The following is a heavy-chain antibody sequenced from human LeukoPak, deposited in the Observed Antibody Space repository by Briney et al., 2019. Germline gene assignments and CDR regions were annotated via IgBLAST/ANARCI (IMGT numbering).Heavy chain of an antibody. Sequence: GGSLRLSCTASGFTFSSYSMSWVRQGPGTGLEWVSAISGSGDTTFYADSVKGRFTISRDNAKNSLYLQMNSLRAEDTAVYYCARGHYYGSGSSTYYYYGMDVWGQGTTVTVSS. CDR2: ISGSGDTT. D-gene: IGHD3-10*01. CDR1: GFTFSSYS. J-gene: IGHJ6*02. V-gene: IGHV3-23*01. CDR3: ARGHYYGSGSSTYYYYGMDV.